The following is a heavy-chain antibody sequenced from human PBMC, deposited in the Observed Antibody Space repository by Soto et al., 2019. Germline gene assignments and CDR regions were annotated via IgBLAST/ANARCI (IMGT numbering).Heavy chain of an antibody. CDR2: INAGNGNT. D-gene: IGHD6-19*01. Sequence: QVPLVQSGAEVKKPGASVKVSCKASGYTFTSYAMHWVRQAPGQRLEWMGWINAGNGNTKYSQKFQGRVTITRDTSASTAYMELSSLRSEDTAVYYCARDRSIAVAGTWYYYGMDVWGQGTTVTVSS. CDR3: ARDRSIAVAGTWYYYGMDV. CDR1: GYTFTSYA. J-gene: IGHJ6*02. V-gene: IGHV1-3*01.